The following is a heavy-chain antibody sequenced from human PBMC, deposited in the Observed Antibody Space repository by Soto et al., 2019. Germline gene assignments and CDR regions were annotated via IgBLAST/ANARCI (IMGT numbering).Heavy chain of an antibody. D-gene: IGHD4-17*01. CDR3: ATHPPYGPLDH. Sequence: QLQLQESGPGLVKPSETLSLTCTDSGGSISSSSNHWGWIRQPPGKGLEWIGNIYYIENTYYNPSLKSRVTISVDTSKNQFSLRLTSVTAADTAVYYCATHPPYGPLDHWGQGTLVTVSS. CDR2: IYYIENT. V-gene: IGHV4-39*01. CDR1: GGSISSSSNH. J-gene: IGHJ4*02.